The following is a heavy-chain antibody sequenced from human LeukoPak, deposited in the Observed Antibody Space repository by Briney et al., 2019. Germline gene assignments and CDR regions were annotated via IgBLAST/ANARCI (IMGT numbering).Heavy chain of an antibody. Sequence: ASVKVSCKASGYTFTSYYMHWVRQAPGQGLEGMGIINPSGGSTSYAQKFQGRVTMTRDTSTSTVYMELSSLRSEDTAVYYCARDRVVVTAKPQYAFDIWGQGTMVTVSS. CDR2: INPSGGST. J-gene: IGHJ3*02. D-gene: IGHD2-21*02. V-gene: IGHV1-46*01. CDR3: ARDRVVVTAKPQYAFDI. CDR1: GYTFTSYY.